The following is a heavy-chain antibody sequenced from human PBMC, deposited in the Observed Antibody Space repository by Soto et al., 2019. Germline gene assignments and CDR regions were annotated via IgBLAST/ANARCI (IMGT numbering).Heavy chain of an antibody. V-gene: IGHV3-53*01. CDR1: AFTVSSNY. D-gene: IGHD6-13*01. Sequence: PGGALSLSCAASAFTVSSNYMSWVRPAPGKGLEWVSVIYSGGSTYYADSVKGRFTISRDNSKNTLYLQMNSLRAEDTAVYYCATGTQEQQLATYYFDYWGQGTLVTVSS. CDR2: IYSGGST. CDR3: ATGTQEQQLATYYFDY. J-gene: IGHJ4*02.